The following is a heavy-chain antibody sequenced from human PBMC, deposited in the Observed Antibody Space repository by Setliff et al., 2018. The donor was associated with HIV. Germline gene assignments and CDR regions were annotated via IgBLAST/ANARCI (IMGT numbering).Heavy chain of an antibody. CDR2: IYPGDSDT. V-gene: IGHV5-51*01. D-gene: IGHD3-22*01. J-gene: IGHJ3*02. Sequence: GESLKISCQGSGYSFTSYWIGWVRQMPGKGLEWMGIIYPGDSDTRYSPSFQGQVTISADKSISTAYLQWSSLKASDTAMYFCATQTYYFDSSGVFDIWGQGTPVTVSS. CDR1: GYSFTSYW. CDR3: ATQTYYFDSSGVFDI.